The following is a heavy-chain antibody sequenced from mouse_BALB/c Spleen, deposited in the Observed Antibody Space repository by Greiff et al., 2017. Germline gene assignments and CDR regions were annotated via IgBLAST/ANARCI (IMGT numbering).Heavy chain of an antibody. CDR2: ISNKANGYTT. CDR3: ARHWPFYAMDY. V-gene: IGHV7-3*02. J-gene: IGHJ4*01. Sequence: EVLVVESGGGLVQPGGSLRLSCATSGFTFADYYMSWVRQPPGKALEWLGLISNKANGYTTEYSVSVKGRFTISRDNSQSILYLQMNTLRAEDSATDYCARHWPFYAMDYWGQGTTVTVSS. CDR1: GFTFADYY. D-gene: IGHD4-1*01.